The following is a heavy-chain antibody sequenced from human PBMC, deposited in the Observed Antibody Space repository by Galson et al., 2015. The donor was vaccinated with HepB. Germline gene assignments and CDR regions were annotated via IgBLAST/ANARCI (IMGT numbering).Heavy chain of an antibody. J-gene: IGHJ4*02. Sequence: SLRLPRAASGFPFSALGVHWVRQAPGTGLAWVAFISYAGSNEQYVDSVKGRFTISRDNSKNTLYLQMSSLRAEDTAVYYCAKVGYRSSWSFFDYWGQGTLVTVSS. D-gene: IGHD6-13*01. CDR2: ISYAGSNE. CDR1: GFPFSALG. V-gene: IGHV3-30*18. CDR3: AKVGYRSSWSFFDY.